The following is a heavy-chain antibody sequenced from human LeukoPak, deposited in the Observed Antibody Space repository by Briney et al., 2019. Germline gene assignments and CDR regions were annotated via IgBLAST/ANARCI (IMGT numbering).Heavy chain of an antibody. Sequence: SETLSLTCTVSGDSISSYYCSWIRQPPGKGLEWIGYIYYSGSTNYNPSLKSRVTISVDTSMNQFSLKLSSVTAADTAVYYCAREKTIAVAGIFDYWGQGTLVTVSS. V-gene: IGHV4-59*12. CDR1: GDSISSYY. D-gene: IGHD6-19*01. CDR3: AREKTIAVAGIFDY. CDR2: IYYSGST. J-gene: IGHJ4*02.